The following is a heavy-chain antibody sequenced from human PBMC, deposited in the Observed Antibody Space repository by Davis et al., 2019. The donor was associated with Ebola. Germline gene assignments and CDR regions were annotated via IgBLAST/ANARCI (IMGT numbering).Heavy chain of an antibody. CDR3: AKDIVIPAAIVDHYYGMDV. CDR1: GFTFSSYA. Sequence: GESLKISCAASGFTFSSYAMSWVRQAPGKGLEWVSAISGSGGSTYYADSVKGRFTISRDNSKNTLYLQMNSLRAEDTAVYYCAKDIVIPAAIVDHYYGMDVWGQGTTVTVSS. V-gene: IGHV3-23*01. CDR2: ISGSGGST. J-gene: IGHJ6*02. D-gene: IGHD2-2*01.